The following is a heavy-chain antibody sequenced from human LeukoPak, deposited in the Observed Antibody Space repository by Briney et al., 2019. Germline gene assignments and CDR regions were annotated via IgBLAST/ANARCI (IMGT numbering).Heavy chain of an antibody. J-gene: IGHJ4*02. CDR1: GGSISSGVYY. D-gene: IGHD2-2*01. Sequence: SETLSLTCTVSGGSISSGVYYWSWIRQHPGKGLEWMGYIFYTGRVSYNPSLKSRITISVDSTRNHFSLKLSSVTAADTAVYYCARLFLVVPAAYPDYWGQGTLVTVSS. CDR2: IFYTGRV. CDR3: ARLFLVVPAAYPDY. V-gene: IGHV4-30-4*01.